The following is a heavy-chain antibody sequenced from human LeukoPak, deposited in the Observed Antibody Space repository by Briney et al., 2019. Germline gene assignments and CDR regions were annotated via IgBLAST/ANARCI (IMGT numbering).Heavy chain of an antibody. Sequence: SETLSLTCTVSGGSISSYFWSWIRQPPGKGLEWIGYIYYSGSTNYNPSLKSRVTISVDTSKNQFSLKLSSVTAADTAVYYCARARNTLYCFDYWGQGTLVTVSS. J-gene: IGHJ4*02. CDR2: IYYSGST. V-gene: IGHV4-59*01. CDR3: ARARNTLYCFDY. D-gene: IGHD2-15*01. CDR1: GGSISSYF.